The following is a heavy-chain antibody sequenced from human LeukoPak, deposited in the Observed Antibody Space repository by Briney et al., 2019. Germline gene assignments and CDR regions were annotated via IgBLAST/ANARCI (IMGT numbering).Heavy chain of an antibody. CDR2: IYSGGNG. CDR3: ARDWASPGPTTI. D-gene: IGHD1-26*01. J-gene: IGHJ4*02. CDR1: GFTVSSNY. V-gene: IGHV3-66*01. Sequence: GGSLRLSCAASGFTVSSNYMSWVRQAPGKGLEWVSVIYSGGNGDYADSVKGRFTISRDNAKSSLYLQMNSLRAEDTAIYYCARDWASPGPTTIWGQGTLVTVSS.